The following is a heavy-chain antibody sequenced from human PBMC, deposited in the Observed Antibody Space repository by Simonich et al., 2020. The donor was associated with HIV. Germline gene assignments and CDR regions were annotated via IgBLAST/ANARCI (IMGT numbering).Heavy chain of an antibody. V-gene: IGHV4-34*01. CDR3: ARRDRELILYFDY. CDR1: GGSFSGDY. Sequence: QVQLQQWGAGLLKPSETLSLTCAVYGGSFSGDYWSWIRPPPGKGLEWIGEINHSGITNYKASLNSLATISVYKSKNQFSLKLSSVTAADTAIYYCARRDRELILYFDYWGQGNLVTVSS. CDR2: INHSGIT. J-gene: IGHJ4*02. D-gene: IGHD3-3*01.